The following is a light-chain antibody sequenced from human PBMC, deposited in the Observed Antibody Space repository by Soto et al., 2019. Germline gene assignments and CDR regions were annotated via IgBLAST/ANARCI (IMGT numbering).Light chain of an antibody. Sequence: QSAPTQPRSVSGSPGQSVTISCTGTSSDVGEYDYVSWYQQHPGKAPKLMIFDVSERPSGVPDRFSGSKTGNTASLTISGLQAEDEADYYCCSYAGSPYVFGTGTK. V-gene: IGLV2-11*01. CDR3: CSYAGSPYV. J-gene: IGLJ1*01. CDR1: SSDVGEYDY. CDR2: DVS.